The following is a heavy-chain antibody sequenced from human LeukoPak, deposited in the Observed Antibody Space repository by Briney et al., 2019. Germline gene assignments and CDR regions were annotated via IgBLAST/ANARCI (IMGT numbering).Heavy chain of an antibody. CDR1: GGSISSYY. CDR2: IYYSGST. CDR3: ARQPGIAAAGRSWYFDL. D-gene: IGHD6-13*01. V-gene: IGHV4-39*07. Sequence: SETLSLTCTVSGGSISSYYWSWIRQPPGKGLEWIGSIYYSGSTYYNPSLKSRVTISVDTSKNHFSLKLSSVTAADTAVYYCARQPGIAAAGRSWYFDLWGRGTLVTVSS. J-gene: IGHJ2*01.